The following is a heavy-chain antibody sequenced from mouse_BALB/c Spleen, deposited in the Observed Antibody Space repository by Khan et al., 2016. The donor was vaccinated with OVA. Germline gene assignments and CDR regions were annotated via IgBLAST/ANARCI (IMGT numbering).Heavy chain of an antibody. Sequence: EVQLQESGPGLVKPSQSLSLTCTVTGYSITSDYAWNWIRQFPGNKLEWMGYISYSGSTNYNPFLKSRISFIRDTSKNHFFLQLNSVTTEDTATYYCARSGYRYDEAMDYWGQGTSVTVSS. CDR1: GYSITSDYA. CDR2: ISYSGST. D-gene: IGHD2-14*01. V-gene: IGHV3-2*02. CDR3: ARSGYRYDEAMDY. J-gene: IGHJ4*01.